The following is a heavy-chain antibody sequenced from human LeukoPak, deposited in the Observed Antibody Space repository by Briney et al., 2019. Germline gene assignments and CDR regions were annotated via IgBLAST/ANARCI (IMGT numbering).Heavy chain of an antibody. J-gene: IGHJ5*02. D-gene: IGHD1-26*01. CDR3: ARGWWEPRVFDP. Sequence: PSETLSLTCTVSGGSISIYYWSWIRQPPGKGLEWIGYIYYSGSTNYNPSLKSRVTISVDTSKNQFSLKLSSVTAADTAVYYCARGWWEPRVFDPWGQGTLVTVSS. CDR2: IYYSGST. V-gene: IGHV4-59*01. CDR1: GGSISIYY.